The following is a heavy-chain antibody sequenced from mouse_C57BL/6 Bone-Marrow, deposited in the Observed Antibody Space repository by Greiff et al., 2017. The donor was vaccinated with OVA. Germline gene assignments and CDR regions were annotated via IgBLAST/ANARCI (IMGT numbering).Heavy chain of an antibody. CDR3: TTLRWLRHWYFDV. D-gene: IGHD2-2*01. Sequence: EVQLQQSGAELVRPGASVKLSCTASGFNIKDDYMHWVKQRPEQGLEWIGWIDPENGDTEYASKFQGKATITADTSSNTAYLQLSSLTSEDTAVYYCTTLRWLRHWYFDVWGTGTTVTVSS. CDR2: IDPENGDT. J-gene: IGHJ1*03. CDR1: GFNIKDDY. V-gene: IGHV14-4*01.